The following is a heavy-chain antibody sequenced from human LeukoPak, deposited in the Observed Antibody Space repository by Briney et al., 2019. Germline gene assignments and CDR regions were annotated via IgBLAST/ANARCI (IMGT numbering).Heavy chain of an antibody. D-gene: IGHD6-13*01. CDR2: IDPRGGNA. CDR1: GYTFTTYY. CDR3: ARPHPRSWYYLDF. Sequence: GAAVKVSFKSSGYTFTTYYMHWVRQAPGQGLEWMGVIDPRGGNATYGPNLQGRIAMTRDTSTSTVYMELSSLRSDDTAIYYCARPHPRSWYYLDFWGQGPLVTVSS. V-gene: IGHV1-46*01. J-gene: IGHJ4*02.